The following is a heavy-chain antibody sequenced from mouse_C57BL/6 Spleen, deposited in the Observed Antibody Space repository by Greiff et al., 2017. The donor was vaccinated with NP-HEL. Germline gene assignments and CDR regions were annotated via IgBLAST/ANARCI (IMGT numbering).Heavy chain of an antibody. Sequence: EVQLVESGGGLVKPGGSLKLSCAASGFTFSSYAMSWVRQTPEKRLEWVATISDGGSYTYYPDNVKGRFTISRDNAKNNLYLQMSHLKSEDTAMYYCARGSNWVWFAYWGQGTLVTVSA. V-gene: IGHV5-4*01. CDR2: ISDGGSYT. CDR1: GFTFSSYA. D-gene: IGHD4-1*01. CDR3: ARGSNWVWFAY. J-gene: IGHJ3*01.